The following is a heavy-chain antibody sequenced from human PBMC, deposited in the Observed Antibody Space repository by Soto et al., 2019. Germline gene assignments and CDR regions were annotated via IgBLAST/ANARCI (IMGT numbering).Heavy chain of an antibody. J-gene: IGHJ4*02. CDR3: ARVGTHYGSGSPYYSDY. V-gene: IGHV3-21*06. CDR1: EFSFRSYY. D-gene: IGHD3-10*01. Sequence: NPGGSLRLSCAASEFSFRSYYMNWVRQAPGRGLEWVSSISPSSSFLNYADSVKGRFTISRDNAKNSVYLQMNSLRVEDTAVYYCARVGTHYGSGSPYYSDYWGQGTLVTVSS. CDR2: ISPSSSFL.